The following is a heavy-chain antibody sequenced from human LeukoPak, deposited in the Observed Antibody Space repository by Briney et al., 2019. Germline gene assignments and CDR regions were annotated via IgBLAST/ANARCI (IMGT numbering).Heavy chain of an antibody. J-gene: IGHJ6*03. CDR2: IYPGDSDT. CDR3: ARRNCGGDCKSRYYYYSMDV. V-gene: IGHV5-51*01. Sequence: GESLKISCKGSGYSFTSYRIGWVRQMPGKGLEWMGIIYPGDSDTRYSPSFQGQVTISADKSISPAYLQWSSLKASDTAMYYCARRNCGGDCKSRYYYYSMDVWGKGTTVTVSS. D-gene: IGHD2-21*01. CDR1: GYSFTSYR.